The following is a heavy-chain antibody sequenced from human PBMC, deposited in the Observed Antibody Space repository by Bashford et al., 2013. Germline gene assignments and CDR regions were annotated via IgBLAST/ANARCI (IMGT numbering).Heavy chain of an antibody. J-gene: IGHJ4*03. D-gene: IGHD3-3*01. CDR3: ARDKPYVFLELVPLESFDY. CDR1: GGSISSYY. V-gene: IGHV4-59*01. Sequence: SETLSLTCTVSGGSISSYYWSWIRQPPGKGLEWIGYIYYSGSTDYNPSLKSRVTISVDTSKNQFSLKLSSVTAADTAVYYCARDKPYVFLELVPLESFDYVGPREPGHRLL. CDR2: IYYSGST.